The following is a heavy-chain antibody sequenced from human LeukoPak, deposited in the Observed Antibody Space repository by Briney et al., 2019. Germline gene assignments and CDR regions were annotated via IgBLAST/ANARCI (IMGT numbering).Heavy chain of an antibody. CDR1: GFTVSSNY. Sequence: GGSLRLSCAASGFTVSSNYMSWVRQAPGKGLEWVSVIYNGGSTYYADSVKGRFTISRDNSKNTLYLQMDSLRAEDTAVYYCARVLWELLGRGGSYYFDYWGQGTLVTVSS. V-gene: IGHV3-53*01. CDR2: IYNGGST. D-gene: IGHD1-26*01. CDR3: ARVLWELLGRGGSYYFDY. J-gene: IGHJ4*02.